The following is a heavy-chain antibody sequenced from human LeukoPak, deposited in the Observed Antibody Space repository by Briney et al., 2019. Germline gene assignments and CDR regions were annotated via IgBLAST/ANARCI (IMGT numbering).Heavy chain of an antibody. D-gene: IGHD3-3*01. CDR3: ARRKQTYYDFWSGYPILDY. V-gene: IGHV1-3*03. CDR2: INAGNGNT. Sequence: ASVKVSCKASGYTFTSYAMHWVRQAPGQRLEWMGWINAGNGNTKYSQEFQGRVTITRDTSASTAYMELSSLRSEDMAVYYCARRKQTYYDFWSGYPILDYWGQGTLVTVSS. J-gene: IGHJ4*02. CDR1: GYTFTSYA.